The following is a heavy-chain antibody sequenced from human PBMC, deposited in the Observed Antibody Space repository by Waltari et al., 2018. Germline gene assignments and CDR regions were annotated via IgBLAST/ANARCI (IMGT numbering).Heavy chain of an antibody. Sequence: QVQLVESGGGVVQPGRSLRLSCSTSGFLFNNYGLHWVRQAPGKGLEWVAMISNDGSNKDYADSVRGRFTISRDNSKNMLFLQMDSLSPEDTALYYCARDRRSSGWWYFDNWGRGTLVTVSS. V-gene: IGHV3-30*07. CDR3: ARDRRSSGWWYFDN. CDR1: GFLFNNYG. D-gene: IGHD6-19*01. J-gene: IGHJ4*02. CDR2: ISNDGSNK.